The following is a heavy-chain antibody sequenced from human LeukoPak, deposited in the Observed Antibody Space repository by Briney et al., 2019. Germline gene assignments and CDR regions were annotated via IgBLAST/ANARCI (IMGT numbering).Heavy chain of an antibody. D-gene: IGHD1-20*01. CDR3: ARDSITGTTGVDY. CDR2: IYYSGST. V-gene: IGHV4-30-4*08. J-gene: IGHJ4*02. CDR1: GGSISSGDYY. Sequence: PSETLSLTCTVSGGSISSGDYYWSWIRQPPGKGLEWIGYIYYSGSTYYNPSLKSRVTISVDTSKNQFSLKLSSVTAADTAVYYCARDSITGTTGVDYWGQGTLVTVSS.